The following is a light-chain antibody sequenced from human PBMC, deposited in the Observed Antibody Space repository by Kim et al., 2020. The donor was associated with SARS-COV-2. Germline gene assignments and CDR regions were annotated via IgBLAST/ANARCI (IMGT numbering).Light chain of an antibody. CDR1: QSISSW. Sequence: DIQMTQSPSTLSASIGDRVTITCRASQSISSWLAWYQQKPGKAPKFLIYDASRLGSGVPSRFSGSGSGTEFTLTISSLQPDDFATYHCLQYKTYPITFGQGTPADIK. J-gene: IGKJ5*01. V-gene: IGKV1-5*01. CDR3: LQYKTYPIT. CDR2: DAS.